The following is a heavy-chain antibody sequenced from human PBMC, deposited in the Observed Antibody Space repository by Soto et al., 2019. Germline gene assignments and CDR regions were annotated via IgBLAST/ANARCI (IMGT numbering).Heavy chain of an antibody. CDR2: IKQDGSDK. Sequence: EVQLVESGGGLVQPGGSLRLSCAASGFTFSNYWMSWVRQAPGKGLEWVANIKQDGSDKYYVDSVKGRFTISRDNAKNSLYLQMNSLRVEDTAVYYCAGPCRSSYGRFFDYWGQGTLVTVSS. CDR1: GFTFSNYW. D-gene: IGHD2-2*01. J-gene: IGHJ4*02. CDR3: AGPCRSSYGRFFDY. V-gene: IGHV3-7*02.